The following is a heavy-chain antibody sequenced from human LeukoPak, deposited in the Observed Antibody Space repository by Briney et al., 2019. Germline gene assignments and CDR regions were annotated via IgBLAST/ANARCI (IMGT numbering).Heavy chain of an antibody. CDR1: GFTFSSYG. CDR2: ISYDGSNK. CDR3: TKGVLGRTQSVSAGLDY. V-gene: IGHV3-30*18. D-gene: IGHD7-27*01. Sequence: GGSLRLSCAASGFTFSSYGMNWVRQAPGKGLEWVAVISYDGSNKYYADSVQGRFTISRDNSKNTLYLQMNSLRPEDTAAYYCTKGVLGRTQSVSAGLDYWGQGTLVTVSS. J-gene: IGHJ4*02.